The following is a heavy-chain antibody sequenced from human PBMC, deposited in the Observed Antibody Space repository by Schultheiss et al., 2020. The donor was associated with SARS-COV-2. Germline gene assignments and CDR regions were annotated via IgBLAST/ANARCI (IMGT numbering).Heavy chain of an antibody. CDR1: GGSISSSSYY. D-gene: IGHD2-15*01. Sequence: SETLSLTCTVSGGSISSSSYYWGWIRQPPGKGLEWIAYVYYTGSSDYNPSLKSRVTISVDTSKNQFSLKLSSVTAADTAVYYCARWWRVAATKFDPWGQGTLVTVSS. CDR2: VYYTGSS. CDR3: ARWWRVAATKFDP. J-gene: IGHJ5*02. V-gene: IGHV4-61*05.